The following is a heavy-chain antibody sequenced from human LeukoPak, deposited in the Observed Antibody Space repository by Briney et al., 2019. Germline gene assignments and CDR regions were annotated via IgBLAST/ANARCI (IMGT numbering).Heavy chain of an antibody. J-gene: IGHJ4*02. CDR3: AKDQGSREFDY. Sequence: GGSLRLSCAASGFTFSSYAMSWVRQAPGKGLEWVSAISGGGGSTFYADSVKGRFTISRDNSKNTLYLQMNSLRAKDTAVYYCAKDQGSREFDYWGQGTLVTVSS. D-gene: IGHD1-26*01. CDR1: GFTFSSYA. CDR2: ISGGGGST. V-gene: IGHV3-23*01.